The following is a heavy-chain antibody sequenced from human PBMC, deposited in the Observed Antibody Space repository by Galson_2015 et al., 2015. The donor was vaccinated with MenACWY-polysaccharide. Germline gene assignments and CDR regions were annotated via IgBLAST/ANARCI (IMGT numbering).Heavy chain of an antibody. J-gene: IGHJ5*02. CDR1: GGSVSTDSSY. V-gene: IGHV4-61*02. D-gene: IGHD5-12*01. CDR2: IHSRGRT. Sequence: TLSLTCSVSGGSVSTDSSYWSWIRQPAGKGLEWLGRIHSRGRTDYSPSLKSQVTISTDTSRIHLSLKLSSVTAADTAVYYCARSLGYSDSAFDNGRDVDRRFDPWGQGTLVTVSS. CDR3: ARSLGYSDSAFDNGRDVDRRFDP.